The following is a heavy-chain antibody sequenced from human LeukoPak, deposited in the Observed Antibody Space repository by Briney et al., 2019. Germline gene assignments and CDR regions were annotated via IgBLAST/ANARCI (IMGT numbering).Heavy chain of an antibody. CDR1: GFTFSSYW. CDR2: MEYDGSEK. D-gene: IGHD6-13*01. CDR3: ARDIEAAGLFLDY. J-gene: IGHJ4*02. Sequence: GGSLRLSCAASGFTFSSYWMSWVRQAPGKGLEWVANMEYDGSEKYYVDSVKGRFTISRDNAKNSLYLRMNSLRAEDTAVYYCARDIEAAGLFLDYWGQGTLVTVSS. V-gene: IGHV3-7*01.